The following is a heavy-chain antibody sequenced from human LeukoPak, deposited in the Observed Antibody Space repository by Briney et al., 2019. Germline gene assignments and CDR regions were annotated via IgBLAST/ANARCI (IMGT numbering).Heavy chain of an antibody. J-gene: IGHJ3*02. CDR2: INDGNGNT. Sequence: ASVKVSCKAAGYTFTSYAMHSVRQAPGQRLEWMGWINDGNGNTKYSQEFQGRVTITRDTSASTDYMELSSLRSEDMAVYYCARDPERIAVSGAFDIWGQGTMVTVSS. D-gene: IGHD6-19*01. CDR3: ARDPERIAVSGAFDI. CDR1: GYTFTSYA. V-gene: IGHV1-3*03.